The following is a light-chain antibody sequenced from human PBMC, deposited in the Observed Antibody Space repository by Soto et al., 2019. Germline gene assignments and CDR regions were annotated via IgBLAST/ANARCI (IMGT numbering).Light chain of an antibody. CDR2: EVS. Sequence: QSVLTQPPSVSGSPGQSVTISCTGTSSDVGGYNYVSWYQQHPGKAPKLMIYEVSKRPSGVPDRFSGSKSGNTASLTVSGLQAEDEADYYCSSYAGSNNFRYVFGTGTKVTVL. CDR3: SSYAGSNNFRYV. V-gene: IGLV2-8*01. J-gene: IGLJ1*01. CDR1: SSDVGGYNY.